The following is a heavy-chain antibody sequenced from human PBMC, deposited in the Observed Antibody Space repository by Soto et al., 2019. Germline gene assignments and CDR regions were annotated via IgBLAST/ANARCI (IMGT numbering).Heavy chain of an antibody. CDR1: GFTFSDYA. Sequence: EVQLLESGGGLVQPGGSLRLSCAASGFTFSDYAMSWVRQAPGKGLEWVSAISDSGLTTYYADSVKGRFTISRDNSKNTLYLQMNSLRAEDTAVYYCAKGKSVYEYVYFDYWGQGTLVTVSS. J-gene: IGHJ4*02. CDR2: ISDSGLTT. V-gene: IGHV3-23*01. D-gene: IGHD5-12*01. CDR3: AKGKSVYEYVYFDY.